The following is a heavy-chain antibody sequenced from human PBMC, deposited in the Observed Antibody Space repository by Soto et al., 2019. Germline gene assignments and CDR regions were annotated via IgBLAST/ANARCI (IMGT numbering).Heavy chain of an antibody. Sequence: PSETLSLTCTVSGGSISSGDYYWSWIRQPPGKGLDWIGYIYYSGSTYYNPSLKSRVTISVDTSKNQFSLKLSSVTAADTAVYYCARGGGNDYGDHFDYWGQGTLVTVSS. CDR3: ARGGGNDYGDHFDY. J-gene: IGHJ4*02. CDR2: IYYSGST. D-gene: IGHD4-17*01. CDR1: GGSISSGDYY. V-gene: IGHV4-30-4*01.